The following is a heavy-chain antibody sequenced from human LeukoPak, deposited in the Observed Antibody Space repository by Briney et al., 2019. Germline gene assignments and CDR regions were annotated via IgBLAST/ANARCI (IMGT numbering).Heavy chain of an antibody. Sequence: PGGSLRLSCAGSGFSFSSYGMHWVRQAPGKGLEWMAFIRSDGSNKYYADSVKGRFTISRDNSKNTLYLQMNSLRAEDTAVYYCAREEHLVLPAAYWGQGTLVTVSS. CDR2: IRSDGSNK. D-gene: IGHD4/OR15-4a*01. V-gene: IGHV3-30*02. CDR3: AREEHLVLPAAY. CDR1: GFSFSSYG. J-gene: IGHJ4*02.